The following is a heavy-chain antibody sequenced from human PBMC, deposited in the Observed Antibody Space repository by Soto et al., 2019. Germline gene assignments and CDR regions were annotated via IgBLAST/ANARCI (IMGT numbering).Heavy chain of an antibody. V-gene: IGHV1-69*13. J-gene: IGHJ6*02. CDR1: GGTFSSYA. Sequence: GASVKVSCKASGGTFSSYAISWVRQAPGQGLEWMGGIIPIFGTANYAQKFQGRVTITADESTSTAYMELSSLRSEDTAVYYCASGYSSASWGPQTYYGMDVWGQGTTVTVSS. CDR3: ASGYSSASWGPQTYYGMDV. CDR2: IIPIFGTA. D-gene: IGHD6-6*01.